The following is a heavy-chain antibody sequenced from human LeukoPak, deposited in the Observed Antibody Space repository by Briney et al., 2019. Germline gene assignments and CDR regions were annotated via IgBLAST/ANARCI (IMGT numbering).Heavy chain of an antibody. V-gene: IGHV1-2*02. CDR1: GYTFTGYY. Sequence: ASVKVSCKASGYTFTGYYMHWVRQAPGQGLEWMGWINPNSGGTNYAQKFQGRVTMTRDTSISTAYMELSRLRSDDTAVYYCARVLAGCSSSWYPGYWGQGTLVTVSS. CDR3: ARVLAGCSSSWYPGY. D-gene: IGHD6-13*01. CDR2: INPNSGGT. J-gene: IGHJ4*02.